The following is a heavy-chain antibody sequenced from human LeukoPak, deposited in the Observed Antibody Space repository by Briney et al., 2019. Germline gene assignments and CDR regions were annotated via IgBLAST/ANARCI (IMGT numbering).Heavy chain of an antibody. Sequence: ASVKVSCKVSGSSLIEVAMHWVRQAPGKGLEWVGSFDPEDGEDGETHYAQKFQGRVTMTEDASTDTAYMELTSLSSEDTALYYWAMTDRYAGRPFDYWGQGTLVTVSS. V-gene: IGHV1-24*01. CDR2: FDPEDGEDGET. CDR3: AMTDRYAGRPFDY. J-gene: IGHJ4*02. D-gene: IGHD3-9*01. CDR1: GSSLIEVA.